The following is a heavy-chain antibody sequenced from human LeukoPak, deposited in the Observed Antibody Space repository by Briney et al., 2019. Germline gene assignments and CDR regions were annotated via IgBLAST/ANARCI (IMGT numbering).Heavy chain of an antibody. CDR1: GFTFSSYS. CDR2: ISSSSSYI. V-gene: IGHV3-21*01. D-gene: IGHD3-10*01. Sequence: GSLRLSCAASGFTFSSYSMNWVRQAPGKGLEWVSSISSSSSYIYYADSVKGRFTISRDNAKNSLYLQMNSLRAEDTAVYYCAGSRRFEGWFDPWGQGTLVTVSS. CDR3: AGSRRFEGWFDP. J-gene: IGHJ5*02.